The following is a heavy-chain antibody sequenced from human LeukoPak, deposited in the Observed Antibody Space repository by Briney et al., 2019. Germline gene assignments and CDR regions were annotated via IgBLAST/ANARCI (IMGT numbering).Heavy chain of an antibody. V-gene: IGHV3-33*01. CDR2: FWSDGRQK. CDR1: GLLHSNYG. J-gene: IGHJ4*02. D-gene: IGHD3-10*01. CDR3: ARDDDGSGKYGQLY. Sequence: PGRSLRLSCATSGLLHSNYGLHWVRQAPGGGVEWVAVFWSDGRQKYYVDSAKGRFTVSRDTSKKTVYLQMNSLRAEDTAVYYWARDDDGSGKYGQLYWGQGTLVTV.